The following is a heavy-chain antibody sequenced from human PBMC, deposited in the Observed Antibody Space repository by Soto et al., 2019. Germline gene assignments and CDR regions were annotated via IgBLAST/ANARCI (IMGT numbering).Heavy chain of an antibody. CDR3: AHKGSGSRAIDY. V-gene: IGHV2-5*02. J-gene: IGHJ4*02. CDR2: IYWDDSK. CDR1: GFSLSTSGVG. D-gene: IGHD3-10*01. Sequence: QITLKESGPTLVKPTQTLTLTCTFSGFSLSTSGVGVGWIRQPPGKALEWLAVIYWDDSKTYSPSLKSRLTNTQATARDQGVLTITDMDPVGTATYYCAHKGSGSRAIDYWGQGALVTVSA.